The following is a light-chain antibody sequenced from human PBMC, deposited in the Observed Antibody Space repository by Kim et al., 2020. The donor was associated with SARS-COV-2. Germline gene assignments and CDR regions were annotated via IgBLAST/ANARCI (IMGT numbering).Light chain of an antibody. J-gene: IGLJ2*01. CDR2: KDS. V-gene: IGLV3-27*01. Sequence: SVSPGQTARITCSGDVLAKKYARWFQQKPGQAPVLVIYKDSERPSGIPERFSGSSSRTTVTLTISGAQVEDEADYYCYSAADNNGVFGGGTQLTVL. CDR1: VLAKKY. CDR3: YSAADNNGV.